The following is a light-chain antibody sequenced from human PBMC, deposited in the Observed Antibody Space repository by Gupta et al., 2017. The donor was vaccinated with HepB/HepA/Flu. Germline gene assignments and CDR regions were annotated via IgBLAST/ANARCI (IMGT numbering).Light chain of an antibody. Sequence: DIHMTQSPSSLSASVGDRVTITCRASQNILSYLNWYQQKPGKAPNVLILSASHLQSGVPLRFSGSGSGTEFSLTINSRHPEDFAAYYCQQAVNTPWTFGQGTKVEI. J-gene: IGKJ1*01. CDR1: QNILSY. CDR2: SAS. V-gene: IGKV1-39*01. CDR3: QQAVNTPWT.